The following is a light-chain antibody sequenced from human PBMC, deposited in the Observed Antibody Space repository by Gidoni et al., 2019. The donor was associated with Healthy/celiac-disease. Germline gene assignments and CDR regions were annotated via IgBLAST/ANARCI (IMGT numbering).Light chain of an antibody. CDR2: LGS. V-gene: IGKV2-28*01. Sequence: DIVMTQSQLSLPVTPGEPASISCRSSQSLLHSNGYNYLDWYLQKPGQSPQLLIYLGSNRASGVPDRFSGSGSGTDFTLKISRVEAEDVGVYYCMQALQNPITFGPGTKVDIK. J-gene: IGKJ3*01. CDR1: QSLLHSNGYNY. CDR3: MQALQNPIT.